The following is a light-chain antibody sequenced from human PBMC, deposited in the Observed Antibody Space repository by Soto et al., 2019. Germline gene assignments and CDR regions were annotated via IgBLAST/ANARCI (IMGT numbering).Light chain of an antibody. CDR2: DVN. CDR1: TSDVGGYNY. J-gene: IGLJ1*01. CDR3: QSYDSSLTGSI. V-gene: IGLV2-11*01. Sequence: QSALNQPRSVSGSPGQSGTISCTGTTSDVGGYNYVSWYQHHPGKAPKLMIYDVNKRPSGVPDRFSGSKSGSSASLAITGLQAEDEADYYCQSYDSSLTGSIFGTGSKGTLL.